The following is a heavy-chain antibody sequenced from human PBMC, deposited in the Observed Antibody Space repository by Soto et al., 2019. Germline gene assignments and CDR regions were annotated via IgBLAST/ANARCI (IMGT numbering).Heavy chain of an antibody. CDR3: AKTDCSSTSCYYYYYYGMDV. D-gene: IGHD2-2*01. CDR1: GVNFSSYG. Sequence: GGSLRLSSAASGVNFSSYGMHWVRQAPGKGLEWVAVISYDGGSTYYADSVKGRFTISRDNSKNTLYLQMNSLRAEDTAVYYCAKTDCSSTSCYYYYYYGMDVWGQGTTVTVSS. J-gene: IGHJ6*02. CDR2: ISYDGGST. V-gene: IGHV3-30*18.